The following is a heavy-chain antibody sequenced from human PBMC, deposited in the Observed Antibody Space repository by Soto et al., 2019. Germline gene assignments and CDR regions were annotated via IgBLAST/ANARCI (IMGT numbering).Heavy chain of an antibody. CDR3: ARERRADNWFDP. J-gene: IGHJ5*02. V-gene: IGHV1-2*04. CDR2: INPNSGGT. Sequence: ASVKVSCKASGYTFTGYYMHWVRQAPGQGLVWMGWINPNSGGTNYAQKFQGWVTMTRDTSISTAYMELSRLRSDDTAVYYCARERRADNWFDPWGQGTLVTVSS. CDR1: GYTFTGYY.